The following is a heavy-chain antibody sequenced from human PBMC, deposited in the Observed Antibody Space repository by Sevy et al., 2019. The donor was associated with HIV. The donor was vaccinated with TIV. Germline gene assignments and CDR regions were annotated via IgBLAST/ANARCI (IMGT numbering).Heavy chain of an antibody. Sequence: GGSLRLSCAAYGFTFSSYWMHWVRQAPGKGPVWVSGVNSDGSSTNYAASVKGRFTMSRDSSKNTLDQQMNSLRAEDTAAYVCVAANTWQDYWGQGTLVTVSS. J-gene: IGHJ4*02. V-gene: IGHV3-74*01. CDR3: VAANTWQDY. D-gene: IGHD2-15*01. CDR1: GFTFSSYW. CDR2: VNSDGSST.